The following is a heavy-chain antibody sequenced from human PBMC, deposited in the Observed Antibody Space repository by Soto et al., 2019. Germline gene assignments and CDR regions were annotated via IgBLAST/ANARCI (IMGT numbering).Heavy chain of an antibody. Sequence: QLQLQESGPGLVKPSETLYHTCSVSGDSINSDKYYWGWIRQPPGKVLEWIGSIYFRGNTYYNPSLQTRVTISLDKSKRQSPRKLNSVTAADSAVYFCARLEGLATISYYFDFWGQGALVTVSS. CDR1: GDSINSDKYY. CDR2: IYFRGNT. J-gene: IGHJ4*02. V-gene: IGHV4-39*01. CDR3: ARLEGLATISYYFDF. D-gene: IGHD3-9*01.